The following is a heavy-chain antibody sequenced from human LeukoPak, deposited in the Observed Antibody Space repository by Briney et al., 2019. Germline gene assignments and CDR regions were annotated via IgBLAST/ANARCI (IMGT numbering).Heavy chain of an antibody. CDR2: INPSGGST. V-gene: IGHV1-46*01. D-gene: IGHD2-21*02. CDR1: GYTFTSYY. J-gene: IGHJ4*02. CDR3: ARDLDIVVVTAPSDY. Sequence: ASVKVSCKASGYTFTSYYMHWVRQAPGQGLEWMGIINPSGGSTSYAQKFRGRVTMTRDTSTSTVYMELSSLRSEDTAVYYCARDLDIVVVTAPSDYWGQGTLVTVSS.